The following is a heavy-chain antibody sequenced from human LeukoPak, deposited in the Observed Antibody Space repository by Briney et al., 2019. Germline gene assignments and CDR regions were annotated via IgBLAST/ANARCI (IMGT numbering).Heavy chain of an antibody. CDR1: GVTFNDYW. CDR3: ARDSRMNYYAS. D-gene: IGHD3-3*01. CDR2: INEDGSAK. J-gene: IGHJ5*02. V-gene: IGHV3-7*01. Sequence: PGGSLRLSCTASGVTFNDYWMTWGRQTPGKGRGRWANINEDGSAKNYVDSVKGRFTISRDNAVNSLYLQMNSLRAEDTAMYYCARDSRMNYYASWGRGTLVTVSS.